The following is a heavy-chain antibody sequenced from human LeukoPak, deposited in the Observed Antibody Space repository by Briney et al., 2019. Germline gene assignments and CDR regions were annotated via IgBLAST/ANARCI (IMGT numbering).Heavy chain of an antibody. CDR3: AKGPTYDFWSPYFDY. Sequence: GGSLRLSCAASGFTVSSNYMSWVRQAPGKGLEWVSVIYSGGSTYYADSVKGRFTISRDNSKNTLYLQMNSLRAEDTAVYYCAKGPTYDFWSPYFDYWGQGTLVTVSS. CDR2: IYSGGST. D-gene: IGHD3-3*01. V-gene: IGHV3-53*01. J-gene: IGHJ4*02. CDR1: GFTVSSNY.